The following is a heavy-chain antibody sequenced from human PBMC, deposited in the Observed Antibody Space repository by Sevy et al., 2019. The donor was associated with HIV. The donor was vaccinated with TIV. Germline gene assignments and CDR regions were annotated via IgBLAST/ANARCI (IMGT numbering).Heavy chain of an antibody. CDR2: ISSSSRYI. D-gene: IGHD1-7*01. CDR3: ARDVAEGGNYRLYYFDY. V-gene: IGHV3-21*01. J-gene: IGHJ4*02. CDR1: GFTFSSYS. Sequence: GGSLRLSCAASGFTFSSYSMNWVRQAPGKGLEWVSSISSSSRYIYYADSVKGRFTISRDNAKNSLYLQMNSLRAEDTAVYYCARDVAEGGNYRLYYFDYWGQGTLVTVSS.